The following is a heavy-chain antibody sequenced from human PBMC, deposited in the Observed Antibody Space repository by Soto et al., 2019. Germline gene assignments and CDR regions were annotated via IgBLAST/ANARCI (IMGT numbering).Heavy chain of an antibody. V-gene: IGHV1-2*04. D-gene: IGHD2-2*02. CDR1: GYTFTGYY. Sequence: GASVKVSCKASGYTFTGYYMHWVRQAPGQGLEWMGWINPNSGGTNYAQKYQGWVTMTRDTSISTAYMELSRLRSDDTAVYYCAISAKFQYPQYYYGMDVWGQGTTVTVSS. J-gene: IGHJ6*02. CDR3: AISAKFQYPQYYYGMDV. CDR2: INPNSGGT.